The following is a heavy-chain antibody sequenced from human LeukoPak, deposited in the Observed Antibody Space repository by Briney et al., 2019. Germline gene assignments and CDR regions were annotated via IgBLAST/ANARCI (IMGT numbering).Heavy chain of an antibody. V-gene: IGHV3-30*18. Sequence: GRSLRLSCAASGFTFSSYGMHWVRQAPGKGLEWVAVISYDGSNKYYADSVKGRFAISRDNSKNTLYLQMNSLRAEDTAVYYCAKGRVTPSPPFDYWGQGTLVTVSS. D-gene: IGHD2-21*02. CDR2: ISYDGSNK. CDR3: AKGRVTPSPPFDY. CDR1: GFTFSSYG. J-gene: IGHJ4*02.